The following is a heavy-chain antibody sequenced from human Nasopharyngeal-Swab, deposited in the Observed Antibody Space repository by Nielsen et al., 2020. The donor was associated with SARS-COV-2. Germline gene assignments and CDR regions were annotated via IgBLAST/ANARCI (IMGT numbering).Heavy chain of an antibody. Sequence: SETLSLTCTVSGGSISSYYWSWIRQPPGKGLEWIGYFYYSGSTNYNPSLKSRVTISIDTSKNQFSLKLSSVTAADTAVYYCARTTTVTPDFAYWGQGTLVTVSS. J-gene: IGHJ4*02. D-gene: IGHD4-17*01. CDR3: ARTTTVTPDFAY. V-gene: IGHV4-59*12. CDR1: GGSISSYY. CDR2: FYYSGST.